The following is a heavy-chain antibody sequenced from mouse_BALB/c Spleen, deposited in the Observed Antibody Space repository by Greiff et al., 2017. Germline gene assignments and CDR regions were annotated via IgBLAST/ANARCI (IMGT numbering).Heavy chain of an antibody. CDR3: ARDGYESAMDY. Sequence: VQLQQSGPQLVRPGASVKISCKASGYSFTSYWMHWVKQRPGQGLEWIGMIDPSDSETRLNQKFKDKATLTVDKSSSTAYMQLSSPTSEDSAVYYCARDGYESAMDYWGQGTSVTVSS. J-gene: IGHJ4*01. CDR2: IDPSDSET. D-gene: IGHD2-2*01. CDR1: GYSFTSYW. V-gene: IGHV1S127*01.